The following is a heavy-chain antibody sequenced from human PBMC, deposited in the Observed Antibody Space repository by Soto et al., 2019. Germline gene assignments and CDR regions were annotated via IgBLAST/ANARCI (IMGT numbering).Heavy chain of an antibody. Sequence: HPGGSLRLSCAASGFTFSSYAMSWVRQAPGKGLEWVSAISGSGGSTYYADSVKGRFTISRDNSKNTLYLQMNSLRAEDTAVYYCAKAPSRVGNSDYYYGMDVWGQGTTVTVS. J-gene: IGHJ6*02. D-gene: IGHD1-26*01. CDR2: ISGSGGST. V-gene: IGHV3-23*01. CDR3: AKAPSRVGNSDYYYGMDV. CDR1: GFTFSSYA.